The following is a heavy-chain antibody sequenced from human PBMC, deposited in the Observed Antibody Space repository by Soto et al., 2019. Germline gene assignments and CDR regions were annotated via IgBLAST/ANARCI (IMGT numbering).Heavy chain of an antibody. D-gene: IGHD3-3*01. Sequence: SETLSLTCTVSGGSISSYYWSWIRQPPGKGLEWIGHIYNSGITYYNPSLKSRVVISIDTSRNQFSLRLNSLTAADRAVYFCARGVTVFGLVSRFWFDSWGQGTVVTVSS. CDR2: IYNSGIT. CDR3: ARGVTVFGLVSRFWFDS. J-gene: IGHJ5*01. V-gene: IGHV4-4*08. CDR1: GGSISSYY.